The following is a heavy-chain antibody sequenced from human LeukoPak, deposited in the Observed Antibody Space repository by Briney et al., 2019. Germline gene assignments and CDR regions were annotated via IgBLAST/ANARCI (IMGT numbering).Heavy chain of an antibody. CDR3: ARATYYYDSSGMDV. J-gene: IGHJ6*02. CDR1: GFTFSSYD. D-gene: IGHD3-22*01. CDR2: IGTAGDT. V-gene: IGHV3-13*01. Sequence: GGSLRLSCAASGFTFSSYDMHWVRQATGKGLEWVSAIGTAGDTYYPGSVKGRFTISRENAKNSLYLQMNSLRAGDTAVYYCARATYYYDSSGMDVWGQGTTVTVSS.